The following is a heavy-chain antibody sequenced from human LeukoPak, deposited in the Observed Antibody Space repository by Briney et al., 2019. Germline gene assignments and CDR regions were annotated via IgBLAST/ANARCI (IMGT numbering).Heavy chain of an antibody. CDR3: ARVRYCSGGSCYFRPGRVGWFDP. Sequence: VASVKVSCKASDYTFSNYTISWVRQAPGQGLEWMGWISTYDGNTGYAQTLQGRVTMTTDTSTSTAYMEMRSLIAEDTAVYYCARVRYCSGGSCYFRPGRVGWFDPWGQGTLVTVSS. CDR1: DYTFSNYT. CDR2: ISTYDGNT. D-gene: IGHD2-15*01. J-gene: IGHJ5*02. V-gene: IGHV1-18*01.